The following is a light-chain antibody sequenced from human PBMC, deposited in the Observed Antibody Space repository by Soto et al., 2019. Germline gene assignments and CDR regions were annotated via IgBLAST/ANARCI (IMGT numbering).Light chain of an antibody. CDR1: SSDVGSYNL. V-gene: IGLV2-14*02. CDR3: YSYRNSSTLYV. Sequence: QSALTQPASVSASPGQSITIPCTGTSSDVGSYNLVSWFQQHPGKVPKLLIYEGTKRPSGLSDRFFGSKSGTTASLTISGLQAEDEAHYYCYSYRNSSTLYVFGTGTKVTVL. CDR2: EGT. J-gene: IGLJ1*01.